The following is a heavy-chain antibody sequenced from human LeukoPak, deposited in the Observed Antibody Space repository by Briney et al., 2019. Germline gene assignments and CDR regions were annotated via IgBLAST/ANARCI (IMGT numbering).Heavy chain of an antibody. D-gene: IGHD3-3*01. CDR3: ARDGAHYDFWSGPLKDYYYYMDV. Sequence: SETLSLTCTVSGGSISSYYWSWIRQPPGKGLERIWYIYYSGSTNYNPSLKSRVTISVDTSKNPFSLKLSSVTAADTAVYYCARDGAHYDFWSGPLKDYYYYMDVWGKGTTVTVSS. V-gene: IGHV4-59*01. CDR2: IYYSGST. J-gene: IGHJ6*03. CDR1: GGSISSYY.